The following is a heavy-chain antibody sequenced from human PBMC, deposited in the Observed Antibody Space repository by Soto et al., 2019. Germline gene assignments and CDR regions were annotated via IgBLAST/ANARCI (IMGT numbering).Heavy chain of an antibody. Sequence: ASVKVSCKASGYTFTNYATHWVRQAPGQRLEWMGWVNAGNGNTKYSQKFQGRVTITRDTSASTVYMELSSLRSEDTAVYYCARVSGYYLPDYWGQGTLVTVSS. CDR3: ARVSGYYLPDY. J-gene: IGHJ4*02. CDR2: VNAGNGNT. V-gene: IGHV1-3*01. CDR1: GYTFTNYA. D-gene: IGHD5-12*01.